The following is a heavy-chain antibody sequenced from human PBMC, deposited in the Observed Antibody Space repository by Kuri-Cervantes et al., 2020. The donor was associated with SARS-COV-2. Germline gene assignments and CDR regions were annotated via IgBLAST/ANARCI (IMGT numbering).Heavy chain of an antibody. CDR1: GYRFSNYW. D-gene: IGHD3-22*01. J-gene: IGHJ6*02. CDR3: ARRPDSSGYNYYYYYGMDV. CDR2: MDLSDSYT. V-gene: IGHV5-10-1*01. Sequence: GESLKISCKGSGYRFSNYWINWVRQMPGKGLEWMGRMDLSDSYTNYSPSFQGHVTISVDKSISTAYLQWSSLKASDTAMYYCARRPDSSGYNYYYYYGMDVWGQGTTVTVSS.